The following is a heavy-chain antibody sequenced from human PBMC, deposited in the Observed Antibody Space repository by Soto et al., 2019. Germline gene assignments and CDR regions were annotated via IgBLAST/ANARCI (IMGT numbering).Heavy chain of an antibody. Sequence: QVQLVQSGAEVKKPGASVKVSCKASGYTFTTYGISWVRQAPGQGLEWMGWISAYNGNTNYAQKLQGRVTMTTDTSTTTAYMELRSLRSDDTPVYYCARDTSGYYLDAFDIWGQGTMVTVSS. J-gene: IGHJ3*02. D-gene: IGHD3-22*01. V-gene: IGHV1-18*01. CDR1: GYTFTTYG. CDR2: ISAYNGNT. CDR3: ARDTSGYYLDAFDI.